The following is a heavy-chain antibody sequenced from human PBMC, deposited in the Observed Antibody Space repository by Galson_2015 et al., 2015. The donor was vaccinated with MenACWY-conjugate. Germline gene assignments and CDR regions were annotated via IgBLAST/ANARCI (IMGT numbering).Heavy chain of an antibody. D-gene: IGHD3-22*01. CDR1: GFSLTDPTMG. J-gene: IGHJ6*03. CDR3: ARIHVGYYDKSGYFSYFMDV. CDR2: IFSNEGK. Sequence: PALVKPTPTLTLTCSVSGFSLTDPTMGVTWIRRPPGKALEWLGHIFSNEGKPLNSSLKSRLTISKDTSKSQVVLTMTNMEPVDTATYYCARIHVGYYDKSGYFSYFMDVWGKGTTVTVSS. V-gene: IGHV2-26*01.